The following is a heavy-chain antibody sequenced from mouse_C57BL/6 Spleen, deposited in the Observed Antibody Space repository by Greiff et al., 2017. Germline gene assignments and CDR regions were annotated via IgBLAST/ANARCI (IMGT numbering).Heavy chain of an antibody. V-gene: IGHV1-18*01. D-gene: IGHD2-4*01. J-gene: IGHJ4*01. CDR2: INPNNGGT. CDR1: GYTFTDYN. CDR3: SRCGQDYDEGYYAMDY. Sequence: VQLKQSGPELVKPGASVKIPCKASGYTFTDYNMDWVKQSHGKSLEWIGDINPNNGGTIYNQKFKGKATLTVDKSSSTAYMELRSLTSEDTAVYDCSRCGQDYDEGYYAMDYWGQGTSVTVSS.